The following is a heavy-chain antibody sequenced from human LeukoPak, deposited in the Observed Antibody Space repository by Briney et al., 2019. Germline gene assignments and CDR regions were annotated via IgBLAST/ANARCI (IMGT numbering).Heavy chain of an antibody. CDR2: INHSGST. CDR3: ARRLRWPGYYFDY. Sequence: SETLSLTCAVYGRSFSGYYWSWIRQPPGKGLEWIGEINHSGSTNYNPSLKSRVTISVDTSKNQFSLKLSSVTAADTAVYYCARRLRWPGYYFDYWGQGTLVTVSS. D-gene: IGHD4-23*01. CDR1: GRSFSGYY. J-gene: IGHJ4*02. V-gene: IGHV4-34*01.